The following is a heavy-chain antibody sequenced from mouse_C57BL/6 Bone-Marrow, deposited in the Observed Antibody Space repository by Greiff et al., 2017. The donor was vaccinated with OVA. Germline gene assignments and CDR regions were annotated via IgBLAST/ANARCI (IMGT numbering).Heavy chain of an antibody. D-gene: IGHD4-1*01. CDR3: TRSPNWDAYYFDY. Sequence: QVQLQQSGAELVRPGASVTLSCKASGYTFTDYEMHWVKQTPVHGLEWIGAIDPETGGTAYNQKFKGKAILTADKSSSTAYMELRSLTSEDSAVYYCTRSPNWDAYYFDYGGQGTTLTVSS. J-gene: IGHJ2*01. CDR2: IDPETGGT. CDR1: GYTFTDYE. V-gene: IGHV1-15*01.